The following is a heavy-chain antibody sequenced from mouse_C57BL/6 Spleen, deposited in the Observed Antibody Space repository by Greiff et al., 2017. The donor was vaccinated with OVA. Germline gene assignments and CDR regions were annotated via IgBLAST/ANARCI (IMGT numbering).Heavy chain of an antibody. D-gene: IGHD2-4*01. J-gene: IGHJ3*01. Sequence: QVQLKESGPGLVAPSQRLSITCTVSGFSLTSYGVHWVRQPPGKGLEWLVVIWSDGSTTYNSALKSRLSISKDNSKSQVFLKMNSLQTDDTAMYYCDRQGDYDGGFAYWGQGTLVTVSA. CDR1: GFSLTSYG. V-gene: IGHV2-6-1*01. CDR3: DRQGDYDGGFAY. CDR2: IWSDGST.